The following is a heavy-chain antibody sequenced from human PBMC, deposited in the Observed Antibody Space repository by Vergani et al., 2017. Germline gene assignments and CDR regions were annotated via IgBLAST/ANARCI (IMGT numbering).Heavy chain of an antibody. V-gene: IGHV4-39*07. J-gene: IGHJ4*02. CDR3: ARWAGWDSSGYAFDY. CDR2: IYYSGRT. CDR1: GGSISSSSYY. Sequence: QQQLQESGPGLVKTSETLPLTCTVPGGSISSSSYYWGWICQPPGKGLEWIGSIYYSGRTYYNPSLKSRVTISVDTSKNQFSLKLSSVTAADTAVYDCARWAGWDSSGYAFDYWGQGTLVTVSS. D-gene: IGHD3-22*01.